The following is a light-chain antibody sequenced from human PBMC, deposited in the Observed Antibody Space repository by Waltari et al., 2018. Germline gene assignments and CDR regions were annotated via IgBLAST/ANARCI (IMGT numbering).Light chain of an antibody. CDR3: QAWDSGTVV. J-gene: IGLJ2*01. Sequence: SYDLTQPPSVSVSPGQTATITCSGDKLGDKYTSWYQQRPGQSPILVIFQDTNRPSGSPWRFSGSNSGNTATLAISGTQPMDEAKYYCQAWDSGTVVFGGGTMLTVL. CDR1: KLGDKY. CDR2: QDT. V-gene: IGLV3-1*01.